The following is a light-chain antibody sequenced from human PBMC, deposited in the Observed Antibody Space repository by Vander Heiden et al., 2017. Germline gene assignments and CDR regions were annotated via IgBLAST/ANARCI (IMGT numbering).Light chain of an antibody. CDR3: QSYDSSNHWV. CDR2: EDN. Sequence: NFMLTQPHSVSESPGKTVTLSCTRSSGSIASNYVQWDQQRPGRSPNTVICEDNQRTSGVPGRFSGFIDSSSNSASLTNTGRKTEDEADYYCQSYDSSNHWVFGGGTKLTVL. J-gene: IGLJ3*02. V-gene: IGLV6-57*01. CDR1: SGSIASNY.